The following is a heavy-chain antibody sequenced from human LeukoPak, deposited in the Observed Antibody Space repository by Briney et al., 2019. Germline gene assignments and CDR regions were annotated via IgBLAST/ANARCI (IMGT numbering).Heavy chain of an antibody. CDR3: ASHSTMGATVSTPLQH. V-gene: IGHV4-39*07. CDR1: GGSISSSSYY. CDR2: IYYSGST. D-gene: IGHD4-17*01. Sequence: PSETLSLTCTVSGGSISSSSYYWGWIRQPPGKGLEWIGSIYYSGSTYYNPSLKSRVTISVDTSKNQFSLKLSSVTAADTAVYYCASHSTMGATVSTPLQHWGQGTLVTVSS. J-gene: IGHJ1*01.